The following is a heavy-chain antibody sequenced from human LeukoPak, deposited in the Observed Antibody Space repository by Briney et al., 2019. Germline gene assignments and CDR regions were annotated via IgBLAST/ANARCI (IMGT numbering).Heavy chain of an antibody. D-gene: IGHD3-22*01. V-gene: IGHV4-34*01. CDR2: INHSGST. J-gene: IGHJ5*02. CDR3: ARGPTNYYDSSGYRGWFDP. Sequence: PSETLSLTCAVYGGSFSGYYWSWIRQPPGKGLEWIGEINHSGSTNYNPSLKSRVTISVDTSKNQFSLKLSSVTAADTAVYYCARGPTNYYDSSGYRGWFDPWGRGTLVTVSS. CDR1: GGSFSGYY.